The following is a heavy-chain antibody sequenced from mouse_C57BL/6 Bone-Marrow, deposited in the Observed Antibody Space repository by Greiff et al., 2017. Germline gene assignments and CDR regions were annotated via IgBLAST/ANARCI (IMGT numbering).Heavy chain of an antibody. V-gene: IGHV1-82*01. CDR3: ARRGVVGYFDY. Sequence: LVEPGASVKISCKASGYAFSSSWMNWVKQRPGKGLEWIGRIYPGDGDTNYNGKFKGKATLTADKSSSTAYMQLSSLTSEDSAVYFCARRGVVGYFDYWGQGTTLTVSS. D-gene: IGHD1-1*01. J-gene: IGHJ2*01. CDR1: GYAFSSSW. CDR2: IYPGDGDT.